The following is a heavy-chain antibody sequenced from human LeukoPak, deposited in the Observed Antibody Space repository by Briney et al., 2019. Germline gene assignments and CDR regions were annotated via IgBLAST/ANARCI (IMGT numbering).Heavy chain of an antibody. Sequence: SGTLSLTCAVSGGSISSSNWWSWVRQPPGQGLEWIGEIYHSGSTNYNPSLKSRVTISVDKSKNQFSLKLSSVTAADTAVYYCAREVARWPYYFDYWGQGTLVTVSS. D-gene: IGHD4-23*01. CDR2: IYHSGST. V-gene: IGHV4-4*02. CDR1: GGSISSSNW. CDR3: AREVARWPYYFDY. J-gene: IGHJ4*02.